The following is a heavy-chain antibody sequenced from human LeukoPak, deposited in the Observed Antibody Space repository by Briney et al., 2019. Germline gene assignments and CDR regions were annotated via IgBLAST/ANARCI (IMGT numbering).Heavy chain of an antibody. Sequence: PSETLSLTCTVSGGSITSSGYYWGWIRQPPGNGLEWIGSIYYSGSTYYNPSLKSRVTISVDKSKNQFSLKLTSVTAADTAVYYCSRDFATWKGPRFDCWGQGALVTVSS. CDR1: GGSITSSGYY. CDR3: SRDFATWKGPRFDC. V-gene: IGHV4-39*07. CDR2: IYYSGST. D-gene: IGHD1-1*01. J-gene: IGHJ4*02.